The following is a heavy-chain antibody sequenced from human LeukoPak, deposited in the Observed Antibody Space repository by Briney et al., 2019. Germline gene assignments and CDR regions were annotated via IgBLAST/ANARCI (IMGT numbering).Heavy chain of an antibody. D-gene: IGHD5-18*01. CDR3: ARLAHGYGFDY. Sequence: PETLSLTCTVSGGSISSYYWSWIRQPPGKGLEWIGYIYNSGNTNYNPSLKSRVTISVDTSKNQFSLKLSSVTAADTAVYYCARLAHGYGFDYWGQGTLVTVSS. CDR2: IYNSGNT. J-gene: IGHJ4*02. CDR1: GGSISSYY. V-gene: IGHV4-59*01.